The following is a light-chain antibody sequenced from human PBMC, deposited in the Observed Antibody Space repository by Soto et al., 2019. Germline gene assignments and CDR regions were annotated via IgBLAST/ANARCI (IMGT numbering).Light chain of an antibody. CDR2: EAR. Sequence: QSVLTQPPSLSGSPGQSVSISCTGTSTDFVSFNRVSWYQQPPVTTPQLIIYEARSRPSGVPDRFSGSKSGNTASLTISGLQAADEADYYCSLYTSENTYVFGTGTKVTVL. CDR1: STDFVSFNR. V-gene: IGLV2-18*01. J-gene: IGLJ1*01. CDR3: SLYTSENTYV.